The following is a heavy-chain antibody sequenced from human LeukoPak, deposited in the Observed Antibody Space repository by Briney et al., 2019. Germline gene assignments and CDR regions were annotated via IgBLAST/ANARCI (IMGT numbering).Heavy chain of an antibody. J-gene: IGHJ4*02. CDR2: ISAYNGNT. Sequence: ASVKVSCKASGYTFTSYGLSWVRQAPGQGLERMGWISAYNGNTNYAQKLQGRVTMTTDTSTSTAYMELRSLRSDDTAVYYCARDNALAVTLDYWGQGTLVTVSS. D-gene: IGHD4-17*01. V-gene: IGHV1-18*01. CDR3: ARDNALAVTLDY. CDR1: GYTFTSYG.